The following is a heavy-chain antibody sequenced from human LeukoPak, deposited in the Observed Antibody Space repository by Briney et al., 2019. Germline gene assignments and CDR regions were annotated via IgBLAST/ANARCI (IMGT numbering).Heavy chain of an antibody. CDR3: ARGVAAGPAPGDY. D-gene: IGHD6-6*01. CDR1: GYSISSAYY. J-gene: IGHJ4*02. Sequence: SETLSLTCAVSGYSISSAYYWGWIRQPPGKGLEWIGSIYHSGSTYYNPSLKSRVTISLDTSENQFSLKLSSVTAADTAVYYCARGVAAGPAPGDYWGQGTLVTVSS. V-gene: IGHV4-38-2*01. CDR2: IYHSGST.